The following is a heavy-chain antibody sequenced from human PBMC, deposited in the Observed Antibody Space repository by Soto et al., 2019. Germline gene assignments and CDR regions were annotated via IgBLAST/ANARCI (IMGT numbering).Heavy chain of an antibody. D-gene: IGHD6-13*01. CDR3: VRRHVSATGIDWFDP. CDR1: GYTFTSYC. Sequence: ASVKVSCKASGYTFTSYCIHWVLQAPGQRLEWMGWINAANGDTKYSPKFQGRVTITRDTSASTAYMELSSLRSEDTAVYYCVRRHVSATGIDWFDPWGQGTLVTVSS. J-gene: IGHJ5*02. CDR2: INAANGDT. V-gene: IGHV1-3*01.